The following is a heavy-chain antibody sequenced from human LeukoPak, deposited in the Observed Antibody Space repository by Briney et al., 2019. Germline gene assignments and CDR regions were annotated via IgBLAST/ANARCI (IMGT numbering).Heavy chain of an antibody. J-gene: IGHJ4*02. CDR1: GGSFSGYY. CDR3: ARGVRKRTVPQPVDY. D-gene: IGHD1-1*01. CDR2: INHSGST. V-gene: IGHV4-34*01. Sequence: PSETLSLTCAVYGGSFSGYYWSWIRQPPGKGLEWIGEINHSGSTNYNPSLKSRVTISVDTSKNQFSLKLSSVTAADTAVYYCARGVRKRTVPQPVDYWGQGTLVTVSS.